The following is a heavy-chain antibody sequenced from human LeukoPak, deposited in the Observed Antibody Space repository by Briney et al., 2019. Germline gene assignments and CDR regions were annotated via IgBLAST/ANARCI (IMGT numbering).Heavy chain of an antibody. D-gene: IGHD6-13*01. J-gene: IGHJ4*02. Sequence: GGSLRLSCAASGFSFSTYAMSWVRQAPGKGLEWVSAISGSGDNNDNTYYADSVRGQFTISRDNSKNTLHLQMSSLRAEDAAVYYCAKSGSTSWYLDYWGQGTLVTVSS. CDR3: AKSGSTSWYLDY. V-gene: IGHV3-23*01. CDR2: ISGSGDNNDNT. CDR1: GFSFSTYA.